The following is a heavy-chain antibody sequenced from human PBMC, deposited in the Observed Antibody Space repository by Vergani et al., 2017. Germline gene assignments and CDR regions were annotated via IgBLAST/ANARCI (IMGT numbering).Heavy chain of an antibody. Sequence: QVQLVESGGGVVQPGRSLRLSCAASGFTFSSYGMHWVRQAPGKGLEWVAVISYDGSNKYYADSVKGRFTISRDNSKNTLYLQMNSLRAEDTAVYYCAREGGVGATFDYWGQGTLVTVSS. CDR3: AREGGVGATFDY. V-gene: IGHV3-30*03. J-gene: IGHJ4*02. D-gene: IGHD1-26*01. CDR2: ISYDGSNK. CDR1: GFTFSSYG.